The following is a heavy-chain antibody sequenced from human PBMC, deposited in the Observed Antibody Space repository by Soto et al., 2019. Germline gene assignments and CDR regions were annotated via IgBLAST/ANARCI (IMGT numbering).Heavy chain of an antibody. CDR1: GGSFSGYY. CDR3: ARVGYGDNSGLGQFDT. V-gene: IGHV4-34*01. Sequence: QVQLQQWGAGLLKPSETLSLTCAVYGGSFSGYYWSCIRQPPAEGLEWIGENNYCGSTNYNPSLQSRATRSVSTSKYQFSLKVTSVTAAETAVYYCARVGYGDNSGLGQFDTWGKGTLVTVSS. J-gene: IGHJ4*02. CDR2: NNYCGST. D-gene: IGHD4-17*01.